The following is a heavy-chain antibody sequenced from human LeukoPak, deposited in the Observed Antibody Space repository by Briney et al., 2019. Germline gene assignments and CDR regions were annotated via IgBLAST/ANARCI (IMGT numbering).Heavy chain of an antibody. CDR3: ARAPVATPSEFDY. CDR2: IYHSGST. Sequence: SETLSLTCAVSGGSISSGGYSWSWIRQPPGKGLEWIGYIYHSGSTYYNPSLKSRVTISVDTSKNQFSLKLSSTTAADTAVYYCARAPVATPSEFDYWGQGTLVTVSS. J-gene: IGHJ4*02. V-gene: IGHV4-30-2*01. CDR1: GGSISSGGYS. D-gene: IGHD5-12*01.